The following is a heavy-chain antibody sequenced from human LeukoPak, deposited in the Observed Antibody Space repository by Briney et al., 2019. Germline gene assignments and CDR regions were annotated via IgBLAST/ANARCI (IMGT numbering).Heavy chain of an antibody. J-gene: IGHJ3*02. Sequence: PGGSLRLSCAASGFTFSDYYMSWIRQAPGKGLEWVSYISSSGSTIYYADSVEGRFTISRDNAKNSLYLQMNSLRAEDTAVYYCAGGLGYCSGGSCRGAFDIWGQGTMVTVSS. CDR3: AGGLGYCSGGSCRGAFDI. CDR2: ISSSGSTI. CDR1: GFTFSDYY. V-gene: IGHV3-11*01. D-gene: IGHD2-15*01.